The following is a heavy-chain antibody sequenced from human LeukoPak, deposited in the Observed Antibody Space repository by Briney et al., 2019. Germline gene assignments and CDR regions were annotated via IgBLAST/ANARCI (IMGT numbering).Heavy chain of an antibody. CDR3: ARDSERSIAARPGY. Sequence: ASVKVSCKASGYTFTSYGISWVRQAPGQGLEWMGWISAYNGNTNYAQKLQGRVTTTTDTSTSTAYMELRSLRSDDTAVYYCARDSERSIAARPGYWGQGTLVTVSS. D-gene: IGHD6-6*01. V-gene: IGHV1-18*01. CDR1: GYTFTSYG. CDR2: ISAYNGNT. J-gene: IGHJ4*02.